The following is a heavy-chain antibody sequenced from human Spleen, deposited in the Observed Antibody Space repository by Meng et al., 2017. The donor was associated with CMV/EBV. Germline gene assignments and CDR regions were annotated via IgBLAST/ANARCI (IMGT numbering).Heavy chain of an antibody. CDR2: IIPILGMA. V-gene: IGHV1-69*02. CDR1: GGTFSSYT. CDR3: ARGGYSSSWYQKRWFDP. J-gene: IGHJ5*02. Sequence: SVKVSCKASGGTFSSYTISWVRQAPGQGLEWMGRIIPILGMANYAQKFQGRVTITADKSTSTAYMELSSLRSEDTAVYYCARGGYSSSWYQKRWFDPWGQGTLVTVSS. D-gene: IGHD6-13*01.